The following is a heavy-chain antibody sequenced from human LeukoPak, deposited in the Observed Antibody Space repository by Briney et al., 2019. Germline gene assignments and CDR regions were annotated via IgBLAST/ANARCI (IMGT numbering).Heavy chain of an antibody. Sequence: ASVKVSCKASGYTFTNYDIYWVRQATGQGLEWMGWMNPDSGNTGYAQKFQGRVTMTRNTSISTAYMELSSLRSEDTAVYYCARVGRDGYSYYYWGQGTLVTVSS. CDR3: ARVGRDGYSYYY. J-gene: IGHJ4*02. V-gene: IGHV1-8*01. CDR2: MNPDSGNT. CDR1: GYTFTNYD. D-gene: IGHD5-24*01.